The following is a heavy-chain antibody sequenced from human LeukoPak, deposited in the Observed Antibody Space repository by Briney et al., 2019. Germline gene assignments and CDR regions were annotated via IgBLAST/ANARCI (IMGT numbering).Heavy chain of an antibody. Sequence: GGSLRLSCAGSGFTFGGYGMHWFRQAPGKGLEWVAVIRYDGSNKNYADSGKGRFTISRDNSKNTLYLQMNSLRAEDTAVYYCARDRAAAMEYYYMDVWGKGTTVTVSS. D-gene: IGHD2-2*01. CDR2: IRYDGSNK. CDR1: GFTFGGYG. J-gene: IGHJ6*03. V-gene: IGHV3-33*01. CDR3: ARDRAAAMEYYYMDV.